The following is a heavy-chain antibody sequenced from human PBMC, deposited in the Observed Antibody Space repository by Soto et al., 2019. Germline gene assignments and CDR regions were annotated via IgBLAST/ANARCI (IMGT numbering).Heavy chain of an antibody. CDR1: GGSISSSNW. Sequence: PSETLSLTCAVSGGSISSSNWWSWVRQPPGKGLEWIGEIYHSGSTNYNPSLKSRVTISVDKSKNQFSLKLSSVTAADTAVYYCARDRTVGYCSSTSCYHYYYGMDVWGQGTTVTVSS. CDR3: ARDRTVGYCSSTSCYHYYYGMDV. J-gene: IGHJ6*02. CDR2: IYHSGST. V-gene: IGHV4-4*02. D-gene: IGHD2-2*01.